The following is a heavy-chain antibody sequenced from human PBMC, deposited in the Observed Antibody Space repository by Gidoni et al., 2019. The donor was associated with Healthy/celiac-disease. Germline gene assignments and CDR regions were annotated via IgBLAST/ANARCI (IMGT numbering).Heavy chain of an antibody. Sequence: EVQLVESGGGLVKPGGSLRLSCAASGLTFSCYSMNWVRQAPGKGLEWVSSISSSSSYIYYADSGKGRFTISRDNAKNSRYMQMNSLRAEDTAVYYCARMDDFWSGYHLNYYYYYGMDVWGQGTTVTVSS. V-gene: IGHV3-21*01. CDR2: ISSSSSYI. J-gene: IGHJ6*02. D-gene: IGHD3-3*01. CDR3: ARMDDFWSGYHLNYYYYYGMDV. CDR1: GLTFSCYS.